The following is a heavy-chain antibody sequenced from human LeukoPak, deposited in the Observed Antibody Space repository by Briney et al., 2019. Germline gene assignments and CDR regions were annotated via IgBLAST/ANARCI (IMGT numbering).Heavy chain of an antibody. CDR2: IHHNGNA. CDR3: ARGYGSGSYFVY. J-gene: IGHJ4*02. Sequence: PPETLSLTCTVSGGSISSDNYFWSWVRQPPEKGLEWIGYIHHNGNAHYSPSLKSRATISVDRSKNQFSLKLSSVTAADTAVYYCARGYGSGSYFVYWGQGTLVTVSS. D-gene: IGHD3-10*01. CDR1: GGSISSDNYF. V-gene: IGHV4-30-2*01.